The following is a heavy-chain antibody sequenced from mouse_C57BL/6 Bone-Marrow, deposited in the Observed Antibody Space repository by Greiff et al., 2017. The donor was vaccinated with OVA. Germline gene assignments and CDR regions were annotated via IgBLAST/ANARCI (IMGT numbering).Heavy chain of an antibody. V-gene: IGHV1-4*01. CDR3: ATALYYFDY. CDR2: INPSSGYT. Sequence: QVQLKQPGAELVKPGASVKMSCKASGYTFTSYTMHWVKQRPGQGLEWIGYINPSSGYTKYNQKFKDKATLTADKSSSTAYMQLSSLTSEDSAVYYCATALYYFDYWGQGTTLTVSS. D-gene: IGHD1-2*01. J-gene: IGHJ2*01. CDR1: GYTFTSYT.